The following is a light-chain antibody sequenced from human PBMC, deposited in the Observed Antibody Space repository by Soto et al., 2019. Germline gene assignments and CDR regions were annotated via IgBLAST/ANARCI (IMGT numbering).Light chain of an antibody. J-gene: IGLJ3*02. V-gene: IGLV2-8*01. Sequence: QSALTQPASVSGSPGQSITISCTGTSDDIGAYDRVSWFQQYPGEAPKLMIYEVSKRPSGVPDRFSGSKSGNTASLTVSGLQAEDEADYYCSSYAGSNAWVFGGGTKLTVL. CDR3: SSYAGSNAWV. CDR1: SDDIGAYDR. CDR2: EVS.